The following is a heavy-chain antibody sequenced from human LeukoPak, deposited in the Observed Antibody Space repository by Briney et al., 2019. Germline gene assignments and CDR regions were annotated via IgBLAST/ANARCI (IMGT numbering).Heavy chain of an antibody. CDR3: AKDGIVVVPAARWLIYYFDY. Sequence: PGGSLRLSCAASGFTFSSYAMSWVRQAPGKGLEWVSAISGSGGSTYYADSVKGRFTISRDNSKNTQYLQMNSLRAEDTAVYYCAKDGIVVVPAARWLIYYFDYWGQGTLVTVSS. D-gene: IGHD2-2*01. CDR2: ISGSGGST. J-gene: IGHJ4*02. CDR1: GFTFSSYA. V-gene: IGHV3-23*01.